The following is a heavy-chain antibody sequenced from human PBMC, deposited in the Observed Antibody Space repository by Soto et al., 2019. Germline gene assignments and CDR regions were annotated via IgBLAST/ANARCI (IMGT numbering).Heavy chain of an antibody. CDR1: GFTFSSHS. CDR3: GSNEYSRSSYYYNYTDV. Sequence: GGSLRLSCAASGFTFSSHSMNWVRQAPGKGLEWVSSISSSSSYIYYADSVKGRFTISRDNAKNSLYLQLNSLRAEDTAVYYCGSNEYSRSSYYYNYTDVWGKGTTVTVSS. D-gene: IGHD6-6*01. J-gene: IGHJ6*03. V-gene: IGHV3-21*01. CDR2: ISSSSSYI.